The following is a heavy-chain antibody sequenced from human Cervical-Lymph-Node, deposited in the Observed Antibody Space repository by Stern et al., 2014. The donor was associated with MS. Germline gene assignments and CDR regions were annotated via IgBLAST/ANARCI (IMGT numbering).Heavy chain of an antibody. V-gene: IGHV3-9*01. D-gene: IGHD3-16*02. Sequence: VQLVESGGGSVQPGRSLRLSCAASGFPFDDWAMHWVRQAPGKGLEWVSGISWNSNNIGYADSVRGRFTISRDNAKNSLYLQMNGLRPEDTALYYCAKDISERHYYFDSWGEGTLVTVSS. CDR2: ISWNSNNI. J-gene: IGHJ4*02. CDR1: GFPFDDWA. CDR3: AKDISERHYYFDS.